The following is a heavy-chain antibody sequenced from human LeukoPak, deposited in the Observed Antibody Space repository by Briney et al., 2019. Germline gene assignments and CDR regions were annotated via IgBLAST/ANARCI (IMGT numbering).Heavy chain of an antibody. Sequence: GGSLRLSCAASGFTFSSYSMNWVRQAPGKGLEWVSSISSSSNSIDYADSVRGRFTISRDNAKNSLYLQMNSLRSEDTAVYYCARDNDSRDPPHFDYWGQGTLVTVSS. CDR2: ISSSSNSI. J-gene: IGHJ4*02. CDR3: ARDNDSRDPPHFDY. V-gene: IGHV3-21*04. D-gene: IGHD3-16*01. CDR1: GFTFSSYS.